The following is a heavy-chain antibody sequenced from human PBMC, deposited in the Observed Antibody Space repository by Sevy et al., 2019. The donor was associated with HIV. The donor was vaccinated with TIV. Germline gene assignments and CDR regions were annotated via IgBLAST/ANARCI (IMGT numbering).Heavy chain of an antibody. J-gene: IGHJ5*02. D-gene: IGHD3-10*01. CDR2: IIPIFGIA. CDR3: ARDGAYGSGSYYKSNWFDP. CDR1: GGTFSSYA. Sequence: ASVKVSCKASGGTFSSYAISWVRQAPGQGLEWMGGIIPIFGIANYAQKFQGRVTITGGESTSTAYMELSSVRSEDTAVYYCARDGAYGSGSYYKSNWFDPWGQGTLVTVSS. V-gene: IGHV1-69*13.